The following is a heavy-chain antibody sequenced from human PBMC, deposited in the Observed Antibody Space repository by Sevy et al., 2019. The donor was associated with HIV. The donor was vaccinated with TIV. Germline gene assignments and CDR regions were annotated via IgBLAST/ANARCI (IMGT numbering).Heavy chain of an antibody. CDR2: INPSGGST. V-gene: IGHV1-46*01. CDR1: GYTFTNYY. D-gene: IGHD6-13*01. Sequence: AAVKVSCKASGYTFTNYYMHWVRQAPGQGLEWMGIINPSGGSTSYAQKFQGRLTMTRDTSTSTVYMELSSLGSEDTAVYYCARDHTVIGSNWYGAFDIWGQGTMVTVSS. CDR3: ARDHTVIGSNWYGAFDI. J-gene: IGHJ3*02.